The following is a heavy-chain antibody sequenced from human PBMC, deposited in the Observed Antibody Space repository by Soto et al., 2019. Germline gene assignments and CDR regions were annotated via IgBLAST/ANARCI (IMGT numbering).Heavy chain of an antibody. J-gene: IGHJ4*02. CDR3: VKDQNYYDSSVFQN. D-gene: IGHD3-22*01. CDR1: GYTFTSYG. Sequence: GASVKVSCKASGYTFTSYGMNWVRQAPGRGLEWMGWINPGNGNTKYSQKFQGRVIIERDTSASTAYMELSSLRAEDTAVYYCVKDQNYYDSSVFQNWGQGTLVTVSS. V-gene: IGHV1-3*01. CDR2: INPGNGNT.